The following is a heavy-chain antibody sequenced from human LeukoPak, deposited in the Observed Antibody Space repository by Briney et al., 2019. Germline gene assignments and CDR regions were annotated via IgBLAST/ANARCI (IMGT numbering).Heavy chain of an antibody. CDR2: MNPNSGNT. J-gene: IGHJ3*02. D-gene: IGHD3-3*01. CDR3: ARGPRPITIFGVVTNTDAFDI. V-gene: IGHV1-8*03. CDR1: GYTFTSYD. Sequence: ASVKVSCKASGYTFTSYDINWVRQATGQGLEWMGWMNPNSGNTGYAQKFQGRVTITRNTSISTAYMELSSLRSEDTAVYYCARGPRPITIFGVVTNTDAFDIWGQGTMVTVSS.